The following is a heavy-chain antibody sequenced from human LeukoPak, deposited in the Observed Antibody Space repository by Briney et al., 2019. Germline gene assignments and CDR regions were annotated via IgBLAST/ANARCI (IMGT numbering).Heavy chain of an antibody. CDR2: IYYSGST. CDR3: ARLLPFGVVIL. D-gene: IGHD3-3*01. J-gene: IGHJ4*02. V-gene: IGHV4-39*01. CDR1: GGSISSGTSY. Sequence: SETLSLTCTVSGGSISSGTSYWGWIRQPPGKGLEWIASIYYSGSTYYNPSLKSRVTISVDTSKNRFSLKLSSVTAADTAVYYCARLLPFGVVILWGQGTLVTVSS.